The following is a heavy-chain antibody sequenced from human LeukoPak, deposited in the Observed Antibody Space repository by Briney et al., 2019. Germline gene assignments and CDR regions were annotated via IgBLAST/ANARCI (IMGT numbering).Heavy chain of an antibody. CDR3: ARLRGYSSSWSPRARDY. Sequence: PSETLSLTCTVSGGSISSSSYYWGWIRQPPGKGLEWIGSIYYSGSTYYNPSLKSRVTISVDTSKNQFSLELSSVTAADTAVYYCARLRGYSSSWSPRARDYWGQGTLVTVSS. CDR2: IYYSGST. J-gene: IGHJ4*02. CDR1: GGSISSSSYY. D-gene: IGHD6-13*01. V-gene: IGHV4-39*01.